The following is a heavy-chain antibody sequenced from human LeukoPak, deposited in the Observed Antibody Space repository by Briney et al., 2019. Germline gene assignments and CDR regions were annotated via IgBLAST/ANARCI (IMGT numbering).Heavy chain of an antibody. CDR1: GFTVSSNY. CDR3: ASHLSGATGWLGPFDY. Sequence: GGSLRLSCAASGFTVSSNYMSWVRQAPGKGLGWVSVIYSGGSTYYADSVKGRFTISGDNSKNTLYLQMNSLRAEDTAVYYCASHLSGATGWLGPFDYWGQGTLVTVSS. D-gene: IGHD1-26*01. J-gene: IGHJ4*02. CDR2: IYSGGST. V-gene: IGHV3-53*01.